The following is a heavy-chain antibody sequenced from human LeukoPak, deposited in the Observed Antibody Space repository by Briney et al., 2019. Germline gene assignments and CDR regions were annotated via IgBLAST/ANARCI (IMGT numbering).Heavy chain of an antibody. V-gene: IGHV3-53*01. CDR2: IYSGGST. Sequence: PGGSLRLSCAASGLTVRSNYMSWVRQAPGKGLEWVSLIYSGGSTYYADSVKGRFTISRDNSRNTLYLQMNSLRAEDTAVYYCARDNDGDSFDAFDIWGQGTMVTVSS. J-gene: IGHJ3*02. CDR3: ARDNDGDSFDAFDI. CDR1: GLTVRSNY. D-gene: IGHD4-17*01.